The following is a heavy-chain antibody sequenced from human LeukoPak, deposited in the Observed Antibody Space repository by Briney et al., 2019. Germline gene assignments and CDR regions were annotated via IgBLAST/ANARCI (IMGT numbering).Heavy chain of an antibody. J-gene: IGHJ4*02. V-gene: IGHV3-30*04. CDR2: ISYDGSNK. CDR3: ARDHSSGYIDY. Sequence: GGSLRLSCAASGFTFSSYAMHWVRQAPGKGLEWVAVISYDGSNKYYADSVKGRFTISRDNAKNSLYLQMNSLRAEDTAVYYCARDHSSGYIDYWGQGTLVTVSS. CDR1: GFTFSSYA. D-gene: IGHD3-22*01.